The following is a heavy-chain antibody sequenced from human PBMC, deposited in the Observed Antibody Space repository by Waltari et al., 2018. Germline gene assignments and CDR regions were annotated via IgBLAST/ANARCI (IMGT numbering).Heavy chain of an antibody. CDR1: GGSFSGYY. V-gene: IGHV4-34*01. D-gene: IGHD6-13*01. Sequence: QVQLQQWGAGLLKPSETLSLTCAVYGGSFSGYYWSWIRQPPGKGLEWIGEINHSGSTNYHPSLKSRVTISVDTSKNQFSLKLSSVTAADTAVYYCASHKGQLVLGYYYGMDVWGQGTTVTVSS. J-gene: IGHJ6*02. CDR3: ASHKGQLVLGYYYGMDV. CDR2: INHSGST.